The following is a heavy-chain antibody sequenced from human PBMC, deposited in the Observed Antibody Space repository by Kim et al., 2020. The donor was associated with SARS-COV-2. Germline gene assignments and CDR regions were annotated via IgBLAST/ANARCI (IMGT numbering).Heavy chain of an antibody. CDR2: ISGSGGST. J-gene: IGHJ4*02. Sequence: GGSLRLSCAASGFTFSSYAMSWVRQAPGKGLEWVSAISGSGGSTYYADSVKGRFTISRDNSKNTLYLQMNSLRAEDTAVYYCAKSPIFGVVTYYFDYWGQGTLVTVSS. CDR3: AKSPIFGVVTYYFDY. D-gene: IGHD3-3*01. CDR1: GFTFSSYA. V-gene: IGHV3-23*01.